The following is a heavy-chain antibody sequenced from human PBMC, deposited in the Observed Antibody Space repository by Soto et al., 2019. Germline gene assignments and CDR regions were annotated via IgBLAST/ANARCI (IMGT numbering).Heavy chain of an antibody. V-gene: IGHV3-21*01. CDR3: ARDGYNANYKGDY. CDR2: ISSSSSYI. J-gene: IGHJ4*02. Sequence: EVQLVESGGGLVKPGGSLRLSCAASGFTFSSYSMNWVRQAPGKGLAWVSSISSSSSYIYYEYSVKGRFTISRDNPKNSVYLQMNSLRAEDTPVYYSARDGYNANYKGDYWGQGTLVTVSS. D-gene: IGHD1-7*01. CDR1: GFTFSSYS.